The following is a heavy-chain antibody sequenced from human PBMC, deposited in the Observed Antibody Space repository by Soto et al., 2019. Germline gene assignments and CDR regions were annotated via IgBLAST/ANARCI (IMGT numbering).Heavy chain of an antibody. V-gene: IGHV1-69*12. J-gene: IGHJ4*02. CDR2: IIPIFGTA. CDR1: GGTFSSYA. Sequence: QVQLVQSGAEVKKPGSSVKVSCRASGGTFSSYAISWVRQAPGQGLEWMGGIIPIFGTANYAQKFQGRVTITAHESTTTADMELSSLRSEDPAVYYCARESRYCSGGSCYFLPGIDYWGQGTLVTVSS. D-gene: IGHD2-15*01. CDR3: ARESRYCSGGSCYFLPGIDY.